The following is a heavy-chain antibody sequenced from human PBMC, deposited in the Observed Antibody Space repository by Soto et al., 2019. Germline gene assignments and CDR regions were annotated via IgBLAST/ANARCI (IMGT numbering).Heavy chain of an antibody. Sequence: EVQLLESGGGSVQPGGSLRLSCAASGFTFSNYAMHWVRRPPGKGLEWVCSISGSGGTAYYADSVQGRFSISRDSLVNTLYLQMNSLRAEDTSVYYCAKGRGQTWHLDYWGLGTLVAVPP. V-gene: IGHV3-23*01. CDR3: AKGRGQTWHLDY. CDR2: ISGSGGTA. CDR1: GFTFSNYA. D-gene: IGHD3-10*01. J-gene: IGHJ4*02.